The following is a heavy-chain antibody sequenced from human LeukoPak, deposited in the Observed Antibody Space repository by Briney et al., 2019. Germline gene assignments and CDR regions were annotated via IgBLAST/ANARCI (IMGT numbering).Heavy chain of an antibody. CDR2: IRSKTSGGTT. V-gene: IGHV3-15*01. D-gene: IGHD1-20*01. Sequence: GGSLRLSCTASGFTFSDAWVTWVRQAPGKGLEWVGRIRSKTSGGTTDYAAPVNGRFTISRDDSKNTIFLQMKSLKTEDAAVYYCNTFNWNSPFDYWGQGTLVTVSS. CDR3: NTFNWNSPFDY. J-gene: IGHJ4*02. CDR1: GFTFSDAW.